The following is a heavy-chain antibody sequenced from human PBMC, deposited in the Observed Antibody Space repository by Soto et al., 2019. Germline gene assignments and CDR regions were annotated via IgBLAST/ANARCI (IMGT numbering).Heavy chain of an antibody. V-gene: IGHV1-8*01. D-gene: IGHD3-3*01. CDR3: ARVYYDFWSGYWIGQDYYYYYMDV. CDR1: GYTFTSYD. J-gene: IGHJ6*03. CDR2: MNPNSGNT. Sequence: ASVKVSCKASGYTFTSYDINWVRQATGQGLEWMGWMNPNSGNTGYAQKFQGRVTMTRNTSISTAYMELSSLRSEDTAVYYCARVYYDFWSGYWIGQDYYYYYMDVWGKGTTVTSP.